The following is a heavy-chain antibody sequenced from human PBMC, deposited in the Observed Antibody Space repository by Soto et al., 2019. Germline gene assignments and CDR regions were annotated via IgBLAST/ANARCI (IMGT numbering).Heavy chain of an antibody. CDR2: IDNGGNT. CDR1: GRTFSINADF. D-gene: IGHD2-21*01. V-gene: IGHV4-39*01. CDR3: VKRSLHVAQT. J-gene: IGHJ4*02. Sequence: PSETLSLTCTVSGRTFSINADFWYLAWIRQPPGKGPEWIGSIDNGGNTYYNPPLKSRVIISADTSKNQFSLSLNSVTAADTAVYYCVKRSLHVAQTWGQGILVTVSS.